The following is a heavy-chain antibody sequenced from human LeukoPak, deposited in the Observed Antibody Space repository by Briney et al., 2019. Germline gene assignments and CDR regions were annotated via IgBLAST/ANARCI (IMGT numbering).Heavy chain of an antibody. Sequence: GGSLRLSCAASGFTFSSYGMHWVRQAPGKGLEWVAVIWYDGSNKYYADSVKGRFTISRDNSKNTLYLQMNSLRAEDTAVYYCARDRLQKYCSSTSCYFGYWGQGTLVTVPS. CDR2: IWYDGSNK. CDR1: GFTFSSYG. CDR3: ARDRLQKYCSSTSCYFGY. J-gene: IGHJ4*02. V-gene: IGHV3-33*01. D-gene: IGHD2-2*01.